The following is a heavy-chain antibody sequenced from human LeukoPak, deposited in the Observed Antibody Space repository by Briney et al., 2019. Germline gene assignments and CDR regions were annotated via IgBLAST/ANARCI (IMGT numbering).Heavy chain of an antibody. J-gene: IGHJ3*02. CDR3: ARDRYYYDSSGPPLDI. CDR2: IYHSGST. CDR1: GGSISSSNW. D-gene: IGHD3-22*01. V-gene: IGHV4-4*02. Sequence: SGTLSLTCAVSGGSISSSNWWSWVRQPPGKGLEWIGEIYHSGSTNYNPSLKSRVTISVDKSKNQFSLKLSSVTAADTAVYYCARDRYYYDSSGPPLDIWGQGTMVTVSS.